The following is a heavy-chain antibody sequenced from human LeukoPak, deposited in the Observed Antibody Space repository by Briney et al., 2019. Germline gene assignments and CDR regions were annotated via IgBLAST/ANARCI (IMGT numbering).Heavy chain of an antibody. CDR3: ARGPGGYSYGYYFDY. V-gene: IGHV4-4*07. J-gene: IGHJ4*02. CDR1: GGSISSYY. Sequence: SETLSLTCTVSGGSISSYYWSWIRQPAGKGLEWIGRIYTSGSTNYNPSLKSRVTISVDTSKNQFSLKLSSVTAADTAVYYCARGPGGYSYGYYFDYWGQGTLVTVSS. CDR2: IYTSGST. D-gene: IGHD5-18*01.